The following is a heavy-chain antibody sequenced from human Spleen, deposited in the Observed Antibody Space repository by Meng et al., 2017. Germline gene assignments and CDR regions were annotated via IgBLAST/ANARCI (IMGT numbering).Heavy chain of an antibody. J-gene: IGHJ5*02. CDR2: IGHSGIT. CDR1: GGSISTSGYY. V-gene: IGHV4-39*01. Sequence: PQLQESGPGLVKHLEAPSLTCSVSGGSISTSGYYWGWIRQPPGKGLEWIGSIGHSGITYYTPSLKSRVTVSIDTSKSQFSLKLTSVTAADTAVYYCVRSSGWVRTGFDPWGQGTLVTVSS. CDR3: VRSSGWVRTGFDP. D-gene: IGHD6-19*01.